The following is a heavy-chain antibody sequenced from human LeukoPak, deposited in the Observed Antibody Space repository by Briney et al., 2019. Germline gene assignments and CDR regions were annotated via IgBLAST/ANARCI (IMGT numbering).Heavy chain of an antibody. V-gene: IGHV4-59*08. CDR1: GGSISSYF. CDR2: ISYSGDT. Sequence: PSETLSLTCTVSGGSISSYFWHWIRQTPGKGLEWIGYISYSGDTDYNPSLKSRVTISVDTTKNHFSLKMSSVTAADTAVYYCARTSSSSPFYYYYYMDVWGKGTTVTVSS. CDR3: ARTSSSSPFYYYYYMDV. J-gene: IGHJ6*03. D-gene: IGHD6-6*01.